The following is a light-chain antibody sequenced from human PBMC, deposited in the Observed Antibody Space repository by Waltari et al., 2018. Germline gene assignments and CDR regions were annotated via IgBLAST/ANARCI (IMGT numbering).Light chain of an antibody. V-gene: IGLV3-21*02. CDR3: HVWDANTVM. Sequence: SSVLTQAPSVSVAPGQTATFTCGGDNIGSRSVHWYQQKPGRAPVLVVYLDSDRPSGIPGRFSGSKSGNAATLTISRVEAGDEADYYCHVWDANTVMFGGGTKLTVL. CDR1: NIGSRS. J-gene: IGLJ3*02. CDR2: LDS.